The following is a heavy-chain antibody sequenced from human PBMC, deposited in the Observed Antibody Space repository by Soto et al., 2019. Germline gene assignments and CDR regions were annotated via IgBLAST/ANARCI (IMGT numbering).Heavy chain of an antibody. D-gene: IGHD6-6*01. Sequence: GASVKVSCKASGYTFTGYYMHWVRQAPGQGLEWMGWINPNNGGTNYAQKFQGRVTMTTDTSTSTAYMELSRLRSDDTAVYYCARRKGSVAARSNLAYWGQGTLVTVSS. V-gene: IGHV1-2*02. CDR1: GYTFTGYY. CDR3: ARRKGSVAARSNLAY. CDR2: INPNNGGT. J-gene: IGHJ4*02.